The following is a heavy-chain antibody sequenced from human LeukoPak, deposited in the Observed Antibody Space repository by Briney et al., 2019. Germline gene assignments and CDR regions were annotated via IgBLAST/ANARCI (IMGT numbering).Heavy chain of an antibody. J-gene: IGHJ4*02. CDR2: IKQDGSEK. CDR1: GFTFSSYW. Sequence: GGSLRLSCAASGFTFSSYWMSWVRQAPGKGLEWVANIKQDGSEKYYVDSVKGRFNISRDNAKNSLYLQMNSLRAEDTAVYYCAKDRYYYGSGSYCNFDYWGQGTLVTVSS. D-gene: IGHD3-10*01. CDR3: AKDRYYYGSGSYCNFDY. V-gene: IGHV3-7*01.